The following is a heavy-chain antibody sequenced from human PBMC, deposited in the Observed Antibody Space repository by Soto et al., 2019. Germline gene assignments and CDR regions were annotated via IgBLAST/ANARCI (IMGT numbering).Heavy chain of an antibody. J-gene: IGHJ2*01. CDR1: GGSTSGKY. CDR2: IYSSGRT. Sequence: QVQLQESGPGPVKASETLSLTCTLSGGSTSGKYWSWIRQPAGKGLEWIGRIYSSGRTHYNPSLKSRVTMSLSTNHYSLMFNSVTAADTAVYYCARDFDVNTALDYWYFDLWGRGTLVTVSS. D-gene: IGHD5-18*01. CDR3: ARDFDVNTALDYWYFDL. V-gene: IGHV4-4*07.